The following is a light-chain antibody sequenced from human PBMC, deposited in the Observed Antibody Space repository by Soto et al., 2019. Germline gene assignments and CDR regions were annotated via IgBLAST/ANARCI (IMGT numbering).Light chain of an antibody. V-gene: IGLV1-40*01. CDR3: QSYDSSLSGFV. CDR1: GSNIGAGYD. J-gene: IGLJ1*01. Sequence: VLTQPPSVSGAPGQRVTISCTGSGSNIGAGYDVHWYQQLPGTAPKLLIYGNTNRPSGVPDRFSGSKSGTSASLVITGLQAEDEADFYCQSYDSSLSGFVFGTGTKVTVL. CDR2: GNT.